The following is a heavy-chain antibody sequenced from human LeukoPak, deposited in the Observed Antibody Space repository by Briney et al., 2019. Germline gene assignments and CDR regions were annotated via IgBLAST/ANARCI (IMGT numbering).Heavy chain of an antibody. CDR1: GGTFSSYA. CDR3: ARDSGIDCSGGSCYSC. J-gene: IGHJ4*02. V-gene: IGHV1-69*04. D-gene: IGHD2-15*01. CDR2: IIPILGIA. Sequence: SVKVSCKASGGTFSSYAISWVRQAPGQGLEWMGRIIPILGIANYAQKFQGRVTITADKSTSTAYMELSSLRSEDTAVYYCARDSGIDCSGGSCYSCWGQGTLVTVSS.